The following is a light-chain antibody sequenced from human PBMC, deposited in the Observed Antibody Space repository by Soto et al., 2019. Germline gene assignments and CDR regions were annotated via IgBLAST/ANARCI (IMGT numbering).Light chain of an antibody. V-gene: IGKV3-15*01. CDR3: HQYNYWPMWT. CDR1: QSVGIK. Sequence: EKVMTQSPATLSVSPGERVTLSCRASQSVGIKLGWYQQKPGQAPRLLIYDASTRAAGIPARFSGSGSGTEFTLTISSLQSEDFAVYYCHQYNYWPMWTFGQGTKVDVK. J-gene: IGKJ1*01. CDR2: DAS.